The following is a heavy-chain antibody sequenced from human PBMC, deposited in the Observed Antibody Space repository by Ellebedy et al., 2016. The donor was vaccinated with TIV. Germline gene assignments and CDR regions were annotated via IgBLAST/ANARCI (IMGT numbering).Heavy chain of an antibody. Sequence: PGGSLRLSCAASGLTFSSHAMSWVRQAPGKGLEWVANIKEDGSEAYYVDSVKGRFTISRDNAKNSLYLQMSNLRAEDTAVFYCARAGGRHSTGSGFYWGQGTRVTVST. D-gene: IGHD2-2*01. CDR3: ARAGGRHSTGSGFY. J-gene: IGHJ4*02. CDR1: GLTFSSHA. V-gene: IGHV3-7*03. CDR2: IKEDGSEA.